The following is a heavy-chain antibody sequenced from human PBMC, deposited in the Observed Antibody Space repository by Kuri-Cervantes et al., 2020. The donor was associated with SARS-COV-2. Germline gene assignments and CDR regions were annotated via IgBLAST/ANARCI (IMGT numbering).Heavy chain of an antibody. Sequence: GESLKISCAASGFTFSSYAMHWVRQAPGKGLEWVAVISYDGSNKYYADSVKGRFTISRDNSKNTLYLQMNSLRAEDTAVYYCAREGYYYGSGNDYWGQGTLVTVSS. CDR2: ISYDGSNK. CDR3: AREGYYYGSGNDY. J-gene: IGHJ4*02. V-gene: IGHV3-30-3*01. CDR1: GFTFSSYA. D-gene: IGHD3-10*01.